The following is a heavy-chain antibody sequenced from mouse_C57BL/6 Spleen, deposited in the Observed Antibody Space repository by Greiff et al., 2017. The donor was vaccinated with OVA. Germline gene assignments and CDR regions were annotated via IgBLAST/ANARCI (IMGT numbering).Heavy chain of an antibody. J-gene: IGHJ2*01. CDR2: INPGSGGT. CDR3: ARSDDGYYEDY. V-gene: IGHV1-54*01. CDR1: GYAFTNYL. Sequence: QVQLQQSGAELVRPGTSVKVSCKASGYAFTNYLIEWVKQRPGQGLEWIGVINPGSGGTNYNEKFKGKATLTADKSSSTAYMQLSSLTSEDSAVYFCARSDDGYYEDYWGQGTTLTVSS. D-gene: IGHD2-3*01.